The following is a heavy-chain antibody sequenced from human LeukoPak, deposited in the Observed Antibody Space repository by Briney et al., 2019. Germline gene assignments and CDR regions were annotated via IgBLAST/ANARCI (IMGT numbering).Heavy chain of an antibody. CDR2: ISSSSRYI. D-gene: IGHD4-17*01. CDR3: ARDEDGDYTPDY. J-gene: IGHJ4*02. CDR1: GFIFSNYN. Sequence: GGSLRLSCAASGFIFSNYNMQWVRQAPGKGLEWVSSISSSSRYIYNADSVKGRFTISRDNARNSLYLQMNSLRADDTAVYYCARDEDGDYTPDYWGQGTLVTVSS. V-gene: IGHV3-21*01.